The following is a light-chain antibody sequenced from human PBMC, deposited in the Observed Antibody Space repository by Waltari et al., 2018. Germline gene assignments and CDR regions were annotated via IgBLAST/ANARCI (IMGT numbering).Light chain of an antibody. CDR1: DIGTKS. CDR2: YDS. V-gene: IGLV3-21*01. J-gene: IGLJ3*02. CDR3: QVWDSDTGHSGV. Sequence: SYVLTQPPSVSVAPGQTARIACGGNDIGTKSAHWYQHKPGLAPLVVVYYDSDRPSKTPARFSGANSGNSATLTISRVDAGDEADYYCQVWDSDTGHSGVFGGGTKLTVL.